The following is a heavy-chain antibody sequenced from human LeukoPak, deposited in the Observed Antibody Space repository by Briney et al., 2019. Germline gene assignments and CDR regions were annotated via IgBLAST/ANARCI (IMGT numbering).Heavy chain of an antibody. CDR1: GGSISSGSYY. D-gene: IGHD5-18*01. V-gene: IGHV4-61*02. J-gene: IGHJ6*03. CDR3: ASSGYSYGYYYYYMDV. Sequence: PSETLSLTCTVSGGSISSGSYYWSWIRQPAGKGLEWIGRIYTSGSTNYNPSLKSRVTISVDTSKNQFSLKLSSVTAADTAVYYCASSGYSYGYYYYYMDVWGKGTTVTISS. CDR2: IYTSGST.